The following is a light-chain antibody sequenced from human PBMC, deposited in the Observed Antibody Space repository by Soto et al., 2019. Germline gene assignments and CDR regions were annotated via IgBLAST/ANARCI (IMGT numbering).Light chain of an antibody. CDR2: AAS. V-gene: IGKV1-39*01. CDR1: QSISSY. J-gene: IGKJ1*01. Sequence: DIQMTPSPSSLPAPVGYRVTITCLASQSISSYLNWYQQKPGKAPKLLIYAASSLQSGVPSRFSGSGSGTDFTLTISSLQPEDFATYHCQQTYSTPWTFGQGTKVDIK. CDR3: QQTYSTPWT.